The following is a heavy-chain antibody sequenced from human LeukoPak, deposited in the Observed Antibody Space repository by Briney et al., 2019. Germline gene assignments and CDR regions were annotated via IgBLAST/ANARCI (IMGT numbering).Heavy chain of an antibody. D-gene: IGHD4-17*01. CDR3: ARARNDYGDYVFDF. CDR2: ISSSSSYI. V-gene: IGHV3-21*01. CDR1: GFTFSIYS. J-gene: IGHJ4*02. Sequence: GGSLRLSCAASGFTFSIYSMNWVRQAPGKVLEWVSSISSSSSYIYYADSLKGRFTISRDNAKNSLYLQMNSLRAEDTAVYYCARARNDYGDYVFDFWGQGTLVTVSS.